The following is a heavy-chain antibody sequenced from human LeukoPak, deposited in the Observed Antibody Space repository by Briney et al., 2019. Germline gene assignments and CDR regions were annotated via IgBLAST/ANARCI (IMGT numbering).Heavy chain of an antibody. D-gene: IGHD5-12*01. Sequence: SETLSLTCAVYGGSFSGYYWRWIRQPPGKGLEWIGEINHSGSTNYNPSLKSRVTISVDTSKNQFSLKLSSVTAADTAVYYCARGRDGYNPRTLRNWFDPWGQGTLVTVSS. CDR3: ARGRDGYNPRTLRNWFDP. CDR2: INHSGST. J-gene: IGHJ5*02. CDR1: GGSFSGYY. V-gene: IGHV4-34*01.